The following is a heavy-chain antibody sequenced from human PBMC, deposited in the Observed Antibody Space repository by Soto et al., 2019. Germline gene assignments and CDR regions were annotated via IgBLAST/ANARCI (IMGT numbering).Heavy chain of an antibody. CDR3: ARDAIQRNRYCTNGVCSRGLNWFDP. V-gene: IGHV4-59*01. J-gene: IGHJ5*02. Sequence: SETLSLTCTVSGGSISSYYWSWIRQPPGKGLEWIGYIYYSGSTNYNPSLKSRVTISVDTSKNQFSLKLSSVTAADTAVYYCARDAIQRNRYCTNGVCSRGLNWFDPWGQGTLVTVSS. CDR2: IYYSGST. D-gene: IGHD2-8*01. CDR1: GGSISSYY.